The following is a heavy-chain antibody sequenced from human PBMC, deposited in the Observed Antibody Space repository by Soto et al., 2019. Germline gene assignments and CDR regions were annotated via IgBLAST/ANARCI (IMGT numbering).Heavy chain of an antibody. CDR3: AREDSCGGTSCFTR. J-gene: IGHJ4*02. D-gene: IGHD2-21*01. V-gene: IGHV1-18*01. Sequence: QVHLLQSGPEVKKAGASVKVSCQTSGYTFTDYGVTWMRQAPGQGLEWVGWISPYSGKTNYARTLQGRINVTTDTSTTTAYLEVRNLTSDDTATYYCAREDSCGGTSCFTRWGQGTLVTVSS. CDR1: GYTFTDYG. CDR2: ISPYSGKT.